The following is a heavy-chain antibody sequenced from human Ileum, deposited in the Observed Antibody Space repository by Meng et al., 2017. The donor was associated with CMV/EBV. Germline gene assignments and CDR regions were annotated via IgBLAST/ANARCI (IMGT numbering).Heavy chain of an antibody. V-gene: IGHV6-1*01. D-gene: IGHD3-16*02. CDR2: TYYRSKWYS. CDR3: ARGRNRAFDS. CDR1: GDSVSNNIDT. J-gene: IGHJ4*02. Sequence: SQTLSLTCAISGDSVSNNIDTWNWIRQSPSRGLEWLVMTYYRSKWYSDYVVSVKSRITIIADTSKNQFSLQMNSVTPEDTAVYYCARGRNRAFDSWGQGALVTVSS.